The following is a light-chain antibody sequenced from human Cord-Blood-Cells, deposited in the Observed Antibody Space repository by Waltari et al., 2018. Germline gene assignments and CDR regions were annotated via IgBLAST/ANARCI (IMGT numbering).Light chain of an antibody. Sequence: ELVITQSPATLPVSPGERATLSCRASQSVSSNLAWYQQKPGQAPSLLIYGASTRATGIPARFSGSVSGTEVTLTISSLQSEDFAVYYCQQYNNWPPYTLGQGTKLELK. CDR1: QSVSSN. CDR3: QQYNNWPPYT. V-gene: IGKV3-15*01. CDR2: GAS. J-gene: IGKJ2*01.